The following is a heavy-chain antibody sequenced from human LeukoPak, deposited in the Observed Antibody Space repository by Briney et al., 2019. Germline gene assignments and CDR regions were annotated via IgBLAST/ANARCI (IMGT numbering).Heavy chain of an antibody. Sequence: KTSQTLSLTCTVSGGSISSGGYYWSRIRQHRGKGLEWIGYIYYSGSTYYNPSLKSRVTISVDTSKNQFSLKLTSVTAADTAVYYCSRAGTGFNIPGAHWGQGTLVTVSS. CDR1: GGSISSGGYY. V-gene: IGHV4-31*03. D-gene: IGHD1-14*01. J-gene: IGHJ4*02. CDR3: SRAGTGFNIPGAH. CDR2: IYYSGST.